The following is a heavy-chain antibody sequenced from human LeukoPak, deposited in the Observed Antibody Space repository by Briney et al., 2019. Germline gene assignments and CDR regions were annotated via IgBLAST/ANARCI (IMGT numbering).Heavy chain of an antibody. J-gene: IGHJ4*02. D-gene: IGHD3-22*01. Sequence: ASVKVSCKASGYTSTGYFIHWVRQAPGQGLEWMGWINPNNGGTNYAQKFQGRVTMTRDTSISTAYMELSRLRSDDTAVYYCARDERYDSSGYPFDYWGQGTLVTVSS. CDR1: GYTSTGYF. CDR3: ARDERYDSSGYPFDY. CDR2: INPNNGGT. V-gene: IGHV1-2*02.